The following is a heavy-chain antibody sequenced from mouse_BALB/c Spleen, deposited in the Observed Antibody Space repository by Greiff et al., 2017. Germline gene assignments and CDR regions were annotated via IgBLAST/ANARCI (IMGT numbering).Heavy chain of an antibody. CDR1: GFSLTGYG. Sequence: VNVVESGPGLVAPSQSLSITCTGSGFSLTGYGVNWVRQPPGKGLEWLGMIWGDGSTDYNSALKSRLGISKDNSKSQVFLKMISLQTYDTDRYYSARDYYGSPFAYWGQGTLVTVSA. V-gene: IGHV2-6-7*01. CDR2: IWGDGST. J-gene: IGHJ3*01. CDR3: ARDYYGSPFAY. D-gene: IGHD1-1*01.